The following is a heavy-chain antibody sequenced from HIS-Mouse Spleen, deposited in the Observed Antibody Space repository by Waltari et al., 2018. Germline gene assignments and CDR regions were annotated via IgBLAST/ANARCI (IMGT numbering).Heavy chain of an antibody. J-gene: IGHJ4*02. D-gene: IGHD1-26*01. CDR2: ISYDGSNK. CDR1: GYTFSSHG. V-gene: IGHV3-30*18. Sequence: QVQLVESGGGAVQPGRSLRLSCAAPGYTFSSHGMHWVRQAPGKGLEWVAVISYDGSNKYYADSVKGRFTISRDNSKNTLYLQMNSLRAEDTAVYYCAKDRGSPLYFDYWGQGTLVTVSS. CDR3: AKDRGSPLYFDY.